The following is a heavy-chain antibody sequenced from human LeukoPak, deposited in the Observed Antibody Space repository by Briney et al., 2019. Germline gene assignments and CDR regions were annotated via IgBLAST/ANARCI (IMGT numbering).Heavy chain of an antibody. J-gene: IGHJ4*02. Sequence: GGSLRLSCATSGFTFSNYEMNWVRQAPGKGPVWVSRIKTDGSITDYADSVKGRFTISRDNAKNTLYLQMNSLRAEDTAVYYCAKENWVYNWKYDSSGSGINYWGQGTRVTVSS. V-gene: IGHV3-74*01. D-gene: IGHD3-22*01. CDR1: GFTFSNYE. CDR2: IKTDGSIT. CDR3: AKENWVYNWKYDSSGSGINY.